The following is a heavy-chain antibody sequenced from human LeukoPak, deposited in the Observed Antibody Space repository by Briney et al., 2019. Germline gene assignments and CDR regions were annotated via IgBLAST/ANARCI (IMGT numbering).Heavy chain of an antibody. Sequence: SETLSLTCTVYGGSFSGYYWSWIRQPPGKGLEWIGEINHSGSTNYNPSLKSRVTISVDTSKNQFSLKLSSVTAADTAVYYCARDSSGWYAYWGQGTLVTVSS. V-gene: IGHV4-34*01. CDR2: INHSGST. CDR1: GGSFSGYY. CDR3: ARDSSGWYAY. D-gene: IGHD6-19*01. J-gene: IGHJ4*02.